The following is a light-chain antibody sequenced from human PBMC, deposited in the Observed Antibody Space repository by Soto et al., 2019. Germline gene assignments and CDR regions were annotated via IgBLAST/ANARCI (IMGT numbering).Light chain of an antibody. CDR3: SSYTSSSTLLYV. V-gene: IGLV2-14*03. CDR1: SSDVGGYNY. CDR2: DVS. J-gene: IGLJ1*01. Sequence: QSALTQPASVSWAPGQSITISCTRTSSDVGGYNYVSWYQQHPGKAPKLMIYDVSNRPSGVSNRFSGSKSGNTASLTISGLQAEDEADYYCSSYTSSSTLLYVFGTGTKVTVL.